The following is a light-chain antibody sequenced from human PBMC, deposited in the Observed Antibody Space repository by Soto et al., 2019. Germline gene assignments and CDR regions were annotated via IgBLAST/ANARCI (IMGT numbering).Light chain of an antibody. V-gene: IGLV2-23*02. CDR1: SSDVGYYNH. Sequence: QSVLTQPASVSGSPGQSITISCTGTSSDVGYYNHVSWYQHHPGRVPKLIIYEVTERPSGISNRFSGSKSGTTASLTISALQAEDDGDYYCCSYAGGRGWVFGGGTKLTVL. CDR3: CSYAGGRGWV. J-gene: IGLJ3*02. CDR2: EVT.